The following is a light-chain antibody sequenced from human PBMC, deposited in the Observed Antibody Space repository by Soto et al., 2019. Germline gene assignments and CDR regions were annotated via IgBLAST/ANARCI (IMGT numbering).Light chain of an antibody. CDR2: DAS. CDR3: QHYDSARWT. Sequence: EIVLTQSPGTLSLSPGERATLSCRASQSISSTYLTWYHQRPGQAPRLLIYDASRRATGIPDRFSGSGSGTDFSLTINRLEPEDFAVYYCQHYDSARWTFGLGTKVDIK. J-gene: IGKJ1*01. CDR1: QSISSTY. V-gene: IGKV3-20*01.